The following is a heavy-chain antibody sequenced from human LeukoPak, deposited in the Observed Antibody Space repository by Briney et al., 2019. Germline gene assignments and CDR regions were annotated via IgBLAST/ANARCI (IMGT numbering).Heavy chain of an antibody. CDR1: GFTFSNYW. Sequence: GGSLRLSCEGSGFTFSNYWMSWVRQAPGKGLEWVANIKTDGSEKYYVDSVKGRFTISRDNAKNTVYLQMNSLRAEDTAVYYCARGALHLYYFDYWGWGQGTLVTVSS. D-gene: IGHD2/OR15-2a*01. CDR2: IKTDGSEK. J-gene: IGHJ4*02. CDR3: ARGALHLYYFDYWG. V-gene: IGHV3-7*01.